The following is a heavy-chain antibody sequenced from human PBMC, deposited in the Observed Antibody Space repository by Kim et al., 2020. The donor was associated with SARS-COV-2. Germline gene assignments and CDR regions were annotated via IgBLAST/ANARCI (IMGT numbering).Heavy chain of an antibody. Sequence: TNYAQKFQGRVTMTRDTSISTAYMELSRLRSDDTAVYYCARLVWDFSVDPWGQGTLVTVSS. D-gene: IGHD3-3*01. CDR3: ARLVWDFSVDP. V-gene: IGHV1-2*02. CDR2: T. J-gene: IGHJ5*02.